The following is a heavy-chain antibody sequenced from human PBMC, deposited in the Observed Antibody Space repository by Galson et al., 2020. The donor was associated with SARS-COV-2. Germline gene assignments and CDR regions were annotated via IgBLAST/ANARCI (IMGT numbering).Heavy chain of an antibody. CDR1: GASISSGSYY. J-gene: IGHJ4*02. Sequence: SETLSLTCTVSGASISSGSYYWSWIRQPAGKGLEWIGHIYKSGNTNYNPSLWSQVTISVDTSKNQFSLKLSSVTAADTAVYYCARQILTGYYSFYYFDYWGQGTLVTVSS. V-gene: IGHV4-61*09. CDR3: ARQILTGYYSFYYFDY. CDR2: IYKSGNT. D-gene: IGHD3-9*01.